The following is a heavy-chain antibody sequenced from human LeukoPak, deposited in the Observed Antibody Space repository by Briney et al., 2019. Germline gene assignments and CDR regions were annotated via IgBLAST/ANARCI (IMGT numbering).Heavy chain of an antibody. Sequence: SETLSLTCTVSGGSISSYYWSWIRQPPGKGLEWIGYIYYSGSTNCNPSLKSRVTISVDTSKNQFSLKLSSVTAADTAVYYCATQARGWYYFDYWGQGTLVTVSS. D-gene: IGHD6-19*01. CDR2: IYYSGST. CDR1: GGSISSYY. V-gene: IGHV4-59*01. CDR3: ATQARGWYYFDY. J-gene: IGHJ4*02.